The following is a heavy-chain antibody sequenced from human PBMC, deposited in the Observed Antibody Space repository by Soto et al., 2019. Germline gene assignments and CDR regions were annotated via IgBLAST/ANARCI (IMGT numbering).Heavy chain of an antibody. CDR3: ARGGTIAVTTIGDY. V-gene: IGHV3-48*02. J-gene: IGHJ4*01. CDR2: ISSSSSTI. CDR1: GFTFRSYN. D-gene: IGHD5-12*01. Sequence: VQLVESGGGLVQPGGSLRLSRAASGFTFRSYNMNWVRQAPGKGLDWVSYISSSSSTIYYADSVKGRFTISRDNAKNSLYLQMNSLRDDDTAMYYCARGGTIAVTTIGDYWGQGTLVTVSS.